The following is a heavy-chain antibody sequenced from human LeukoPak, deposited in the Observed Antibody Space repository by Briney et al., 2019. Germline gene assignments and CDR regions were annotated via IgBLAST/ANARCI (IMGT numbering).Heavy chain of an antibody. V-gene: IGHV3-9*01. D-gene: IGHD3-22*01. J-gene: IGHJ4*02. CDR3: ARGNLYYDSSGFDY. CDR1: GFTFDDYA. CDR2: ISWNSGNL. Sequence: GGSLRLSCAASGFTFDDYAMHWVRQAPGKGLEWVSGISWNSGNLGYADSVKGRFTISRDNAKNSLYVQLNSLRAEDTAVYYCARGNLYYDSSGFDYWGQGTLVTVSS.